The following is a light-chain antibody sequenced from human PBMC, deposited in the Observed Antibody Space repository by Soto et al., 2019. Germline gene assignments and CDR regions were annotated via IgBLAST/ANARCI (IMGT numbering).Light chain of an antibody. J-gene: IGLJ3*02. CDR2: EVN. Sequence: QSALTQPPSSSGSPGQSVTISCTGTSSDVGGYNSVSWYQQHPGKAPKVMIFEVNQRPSGVPDRFSGSKSGNTASLTVSDLQAEDEADYYCSSSAGSNNVLFGGGT. V-gene: IGLV2-8*01. CDR1: SSDVGGYNS. CDR3: SSSAGSNNVL.